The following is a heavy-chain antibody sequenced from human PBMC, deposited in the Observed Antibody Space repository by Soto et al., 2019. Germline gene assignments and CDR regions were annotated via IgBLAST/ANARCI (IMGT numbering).Heavy chain of an antibody. V-gene: IGHV1-69*01. J-gene: IGHJ6*02. CDR1: GGTSSSYA. D-gene: IGHD3-3*02. CDR2: SIPIFGTA. Sequence: QVQLVQSGAEVKKPGSSVKVSCKASGGTSSSYAINWVRQAPGQGLEWMGGSIPIFGTANYAQKLQGRVTIIADESTSTSYIELGSLRSEDTAVYYCARGIGISVNAMDVWGQGTTVTVSS. CDR3: ARGIGISVNAMDV.